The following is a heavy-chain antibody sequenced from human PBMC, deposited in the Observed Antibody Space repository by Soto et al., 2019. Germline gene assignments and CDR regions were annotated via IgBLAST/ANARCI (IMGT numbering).Heavy chain of an antibody. J-gene: IGHJ2*01. CDR2: IIPIFGTA. V-gene: IGHV1-69*13. Sequence: GASVKVSCKASGGTFSSYAISWVRQAPGQGLEWMGGIIPIFGTANYAQKFQGRVTITADESTSTAYMELSSLRSEDTAVYYCARARGSTGGWYFDRWGRGNLVTFSS. CDR1: GGTFSSYA. D-gene: IGHD4-17*01. CDR3: ARARGSTGGWYFDR.